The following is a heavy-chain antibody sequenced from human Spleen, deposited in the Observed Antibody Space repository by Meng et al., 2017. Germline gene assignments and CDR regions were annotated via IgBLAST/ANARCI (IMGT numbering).Heavy chain of an antibody. D-gene: IGHD3-10*01. CDR1: GFTFSSYE. V-gene: IGHV3-48*03. CDR2: IDSSGSTV. J-gene: IGHJ3*02. CDR3: ARVDMVRGFIRAFDI. Sequence: GESLKISCAASGFTFSSYEINWVRQAPGRGLDWVSFIDSSGSTVFHADPVKGRFTVSRDNSKNTLYLQMNSLRAEDTAVYYCARVDMVRGFIRAFDIWGQGTMVTVSS.